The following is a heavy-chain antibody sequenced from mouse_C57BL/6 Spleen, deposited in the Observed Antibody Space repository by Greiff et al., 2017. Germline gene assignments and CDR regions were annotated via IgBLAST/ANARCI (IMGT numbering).Heavy chain of an antibody. CDR3: ASDYYGWYFDV. J-gene: IGHJ1*03. Sequence: QVKLQQPGAELVKPGATVKLSCKVSGYTFTSYWMHLVKQRPGRGLELNGRFDPNSGGAKYNEKFKSKANMTVDTPSSAAYMQLSSLTSEDAAVYYCASDYYGWYFDVWGTGTTVTVSS. D-gene: IGHD1-1*01. CDR2: FDPNSGGA. CDR1: GYTFTSYW. V-gene: IGHV1-72*01.